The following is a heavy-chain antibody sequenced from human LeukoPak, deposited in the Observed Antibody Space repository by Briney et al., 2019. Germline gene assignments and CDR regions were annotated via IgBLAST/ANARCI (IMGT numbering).Heavy chain of an antibody. CDR3: ARDGDTSGYTD. CDR2: IKQDGSEK. CDR1: GFTFSNYW. J-gene: IGHJ4*02. D-gene: IGHD3-22*01. Sequence: GGSLRLSCAASGFTFSNYWMNWVRQAPGKGLEWVANIKQDGSEKYYVDSVKGRFTISRDNAKNSLYLQMNSLRADDTAVYYCARDGDTSGYTDWGQGTLVTVSS. V-gene: IGHV3-7*01.